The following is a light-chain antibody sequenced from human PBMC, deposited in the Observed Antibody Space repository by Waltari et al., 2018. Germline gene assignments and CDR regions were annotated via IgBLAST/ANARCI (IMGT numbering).Light chain of an antibody. CDR2: GAS. Sequence: EILLTQSPATLSVSPGERATLSCRASQSVNSNLAWYQQKPGQAPRLLIYGASTRAPGVPARFSGSGSGTDFTLTISSLQSEDFAVYYCQQYNNWPPGRTFGQGTKVEI. V-gene: IGKV3-15*01. J-gene: IGKJ1*01. CDR3: QQYNNWPPGRT. CDR1: QSVNSN.